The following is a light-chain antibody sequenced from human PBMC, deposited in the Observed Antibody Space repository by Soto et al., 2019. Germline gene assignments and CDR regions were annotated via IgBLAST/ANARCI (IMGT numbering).Light chain of an antibody. CDR3: AAWDDSLNGVV. J-gene: IGLJ2*01. CDR2: SYN. V-gene: IGLV1-44*01. CDR1: SSNIGSNT. Sequence: QAVVTQPPSASGTPGQRVTISCSGSSSNIGSNTVIWYQQLPGTAPKLLIYSYNQRPSGVPDRFSGSKSGTSASLAISGLQSEDEADYYCAAWDDSLNGVVFGGGTQLTVL.